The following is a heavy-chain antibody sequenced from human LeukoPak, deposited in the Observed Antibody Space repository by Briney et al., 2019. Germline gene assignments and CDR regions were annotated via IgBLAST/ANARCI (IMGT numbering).Heavy chain of an antibody. CDR3: ARGVVPAAMEDNWFDP. Sequence: SVKVSCKASGGTFSSYAISWVRQAPGQGLEWMGGTFPIFGTANYAQKFQGRVTITADESTSTAYMELSSLRSEDTAVYYCARGVVPAAMEDNWFDPWGQGTLVTVSS. J-gene: IGHJ5*02. CDR2: TFPIFGTA. V-gene: IGHV1-69*13. CDR1: GGTFSSYA. D-gene: IGHD2-2*01.